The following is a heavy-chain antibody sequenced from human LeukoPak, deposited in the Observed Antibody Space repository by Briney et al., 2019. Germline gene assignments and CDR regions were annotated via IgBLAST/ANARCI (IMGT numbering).Heavy chain of an antibody. CDR3: TIAAAPKHDAFGI. D-gene: IGHD6-13*01. CDR2: IYSGGST. J-gene: IGHJ3*02. Sequence: GGSLGLSCAASGFTVSSNYMSWVRQAPGKGLEWVSVIYSGGSTYYADSVKGRFTISRDNSKNTLYLQMNSLRAEDTAVYYCTIAAAPKHDAFGIWGQGTMVTVSS. V-gene: IGHV3-53*01. CDR1: GFTVSSNY.